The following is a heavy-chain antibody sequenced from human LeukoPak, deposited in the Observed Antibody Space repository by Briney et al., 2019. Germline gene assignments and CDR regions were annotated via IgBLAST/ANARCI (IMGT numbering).Heavy chain of an antibody. CDR3: AKDLYYDFWSGSIYPSFDY. D-gene: IGHD3-3*01. CDR2: ISGSGGST. V-gene: IGHV3-23*01. J-gene: IGHJ4*02. Sequence: GGSLRLSCAASGFTFSSYAMSWVRQAPGKGLEWVSAISGSGGSTYYADSVKGRFTISRDNSKNTLYLQMNSLRAEDTAVYYCAKDLYYDFWSGSIYPSFDYWGQGTLVTVSP. CDR1: GFTFSSYA.